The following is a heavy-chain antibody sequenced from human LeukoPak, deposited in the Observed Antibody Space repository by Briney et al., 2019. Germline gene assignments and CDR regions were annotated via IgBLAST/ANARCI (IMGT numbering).Heavy chain of an antibody. D-gene: IGHD4-11*01. CDR3: ARDRDMTTFDY. J-gene: IGHJ4*02. Sequence: ASVKVSCKASGYTFTGHYMHWVRQAPGHGLEWMGWIHAGTGDTNYAQKFQGRFTMTRDTSISTLYMELNRLTSDDTAVYYCARDRDMTTFDYWGQGTLVTVSS. V-gene: IGHV1-2*02. CDR2: IHAGTGDT. CDR1: GYTFTGHY.